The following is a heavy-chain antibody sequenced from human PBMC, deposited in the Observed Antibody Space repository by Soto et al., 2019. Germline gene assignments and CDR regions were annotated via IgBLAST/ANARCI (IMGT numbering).Heavy chain of an antibody. V-gene: IGHV3-7*01. CDR3: ARVAYVDESFDY. D-gene: IGHD2-21*01. CDR2: TKPDGSEK. Sequence: EVHLVESGGGLVQPGGPLRLSFAASGSTFSSYGMTWVRQAPGKGLEWVANTKPDGSEKNYVGSVKGRFTISRDNGKNSLFLQMDSLRAEDTAVYYCARVAYVDESFDYWGQGTLVTVSS. J-gene: IGHJ4*02. CDR1: GSTFSSYG.